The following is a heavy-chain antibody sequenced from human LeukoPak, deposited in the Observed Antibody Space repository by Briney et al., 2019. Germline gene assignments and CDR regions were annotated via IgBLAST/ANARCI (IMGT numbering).Heavy chain of an antibody. Sequence: PGGSLRLSCAASGFTVSSNYMSWVRQAPGKGLEWVSVIYSGGSTYYADSVKGRFTISRHISQNTLYLQMNSLRAEDTAVYYCARLDGTMVTGDWGQGTLVTVSS. D-gene: IGHD3-10*01. CDR2: IYSGGST. J-gene: IGHJ4*02. V-gene: IGHV3-53*04. CDR3: ARLDGTMVTGD. CDR1: GFTVSSNY.